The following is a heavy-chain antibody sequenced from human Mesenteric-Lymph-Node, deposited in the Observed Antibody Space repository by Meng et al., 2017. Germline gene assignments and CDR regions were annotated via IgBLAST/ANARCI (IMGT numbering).Heavy chain of an antibody. V-gene: IGHV3-21*01. CDR2: ISSSSSYI. CDR3: ARAMSYVFYYYGMDV. D-gene: IGHD3-10*01. Sequence: GGSLRLSCAASGFTFSSYSMNWVRQAPGKGLEWVSSISSSSSYIYYADSVKGRFTISRDNAKNSLYLQMNGLRAEDTAVYYCARAMSYVFYYYGMDVWGQGTTVTVSS. CDR1: GFTFSSYS. J-gene: IGHJ6*02.